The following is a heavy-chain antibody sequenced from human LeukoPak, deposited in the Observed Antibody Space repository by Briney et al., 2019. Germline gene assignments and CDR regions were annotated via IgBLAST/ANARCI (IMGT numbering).Heavy chain of an antibody. CDR3: ARSVGHWFDP. J-gene: IGHJ5*02. Sequence: ASVKVSFKASGYTFTGYYMHWVRQAPGQGLEWMGIINPSGGSTSYAQKFQGRVTMTRDTSTSTVYMELSSLRSEDTAVYYCARSVGHWFDPWGQGTLVTVSS. CDR1: GYTFTGYY. V-gene: IGHV1-46*01. CDR2: INPSGGST.